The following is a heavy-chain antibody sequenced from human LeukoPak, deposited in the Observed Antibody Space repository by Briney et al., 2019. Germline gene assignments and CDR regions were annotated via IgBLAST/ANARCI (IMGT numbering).Heavy chain of an antibody. CDR1: GGSISSYY. CDR3: ARDYYDSSGYPIDAFDI. V-gene: IGHV4-59*12. CDR2: IYYSGST. D-gene: IGHD3-22*01. J-gene: IGHJ3*02. Sequence: SETLSLTCTVSGGSISSYYWSWIRQPPGKGLEWIGYIYYSGSTNYNPSLKSRVTISVDTSKNQFSLKLSSVTAADTAVYYCARDYYDSSGYPIDAFDIWGQGTMVTVSS.